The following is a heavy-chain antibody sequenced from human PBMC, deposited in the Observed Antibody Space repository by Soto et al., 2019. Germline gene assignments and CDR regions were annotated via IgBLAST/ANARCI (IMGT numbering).Heavy chain of an antibody. D-gene: IGHD6-6*01. J-gene: IGHJ5*02. V-gene: IGHV1-46*01. CDR3: ARSSGRVFGMSIERSTWLAP. CDR2: INPNGGSP. Sequence: VQLVQSGAEVKKPGASVKLSCKAPADTFTSYYIHWVRQAPGHGLEWMGIINPNGGSPRFAQTFQGRITMTTDTSTSTVYMELRSLRSEDTAVYYCARSSGRVFGMSIERSTWLAPGGKGPLVTVS. CDR1: ADTFTSYY.